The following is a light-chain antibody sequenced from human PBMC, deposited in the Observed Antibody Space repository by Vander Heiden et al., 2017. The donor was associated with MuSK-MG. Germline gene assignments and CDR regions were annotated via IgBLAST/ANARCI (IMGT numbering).Light chain of an antibody. CDR1: ASVCSTNYMTS. CDR2: WAS. Sequence: SVITPSPAPPVVSLSARDTITRTSSASVCSTNYMTSFSWYPQKPGHPPKLHTSWASTREAVVPERSSGSCGGAYCPLTISRLHAEDVAVYYQQRNDGTPRTFGQGTKVEIK. V-gene: IGKV4-1*01. J-gene: IGKJ1*01. CDR3: QRNDGTPRT.